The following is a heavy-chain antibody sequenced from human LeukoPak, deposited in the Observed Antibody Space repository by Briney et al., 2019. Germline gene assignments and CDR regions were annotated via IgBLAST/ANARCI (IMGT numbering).Heavy chain of an antibody. Sequence: PSQTLSLTCTVSGSSISSGGYSWSWIRQHPGKGLEWIGYIYYSGSTYYNPSHKSRVAISVDTSKNQFSLKLSSVTAADTAVYYCARASRGLDPWGQGTLVTVSS. D-gene: IGHD2-2*01. CDR3: ARASRGLDP. J-gene: IGHJ5*02. V-gene: IGHV4-31*03. CDR2: IYYSGST. CDR1: GSSISSGGYS.